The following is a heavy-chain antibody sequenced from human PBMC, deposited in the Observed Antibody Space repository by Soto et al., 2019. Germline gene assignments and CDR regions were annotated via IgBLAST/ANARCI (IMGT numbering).Heavy chain of an antibody. D-gene: IGHD6-13*01. J-gene: IGHJ1*01. V-gene: IGHV4-59*01. CDR1: GGSISSYY. CDR3: ERGGSSSWKRAEYFQH. CDR2: IYYSGST. Sequence: QVQLQESGPGLVKPSETLSLTCTVSGGSISSYYWSWIRQPPGKGLEWIGYIYYSGSTNYNPSLKSRVTISVDTSKNQFSLKLSSVTAADTAVYYCERGGSSSWKRAEYFQHWGQGTLVTISS.